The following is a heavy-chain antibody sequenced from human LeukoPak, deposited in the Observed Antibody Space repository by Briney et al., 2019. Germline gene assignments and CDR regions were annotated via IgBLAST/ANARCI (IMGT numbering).Heavy chain of an antibody. Sequence: GGSLRLSCAASGFTFDDYAMHWVRQAPGKGLEWVSGISWNSGSIGYADSVKGRFTISRDNAKNSLYLQMNSLRAEDTASYYCAKDSPIAAAGTIDYWGQGTLVTVSS. CDR2: ISWNSGSI. CDR1: GFTFDDYA. D-gene: IGHD6-13*01. J-gene: IGHJ4*02. CDR3: AKDSPIAAAGTIDY. V-gene: IGHV3-9*01.